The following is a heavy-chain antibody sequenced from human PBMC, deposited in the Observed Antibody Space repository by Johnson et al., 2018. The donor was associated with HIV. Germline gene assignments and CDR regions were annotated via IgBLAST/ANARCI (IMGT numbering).Heavy chain of an antibody. CDR1: GFTFSSNY. CDR3: ARDRHSSSFDAFDI. D-gene: IGHD6-6*01. Sequence: EVQLVESGGGLVQPGGSLRLSCAASGFTFSSNYMSWVRQAPGKGLEWVSVIYSGGSTYYADSVKGRFTISRDNSKNTLYLQMNSLRAEDTAVYYCARDRHSSSFDAFDIWGQGTMVTVSS. V-gene: IGHV3-66*01. J-gene: IGHJ3*02. CDR2: IYSGGST.